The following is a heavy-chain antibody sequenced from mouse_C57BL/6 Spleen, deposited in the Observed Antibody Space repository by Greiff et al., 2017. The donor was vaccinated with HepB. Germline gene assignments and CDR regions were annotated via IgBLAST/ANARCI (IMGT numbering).Heavy chain of an antibody. J-gene: IGHJ4*01. CDR3: VGDHSKRYAMDY. V-gene: IGHV10-3*01. CDR1: GFTFNTYA. CDR2: IRSKSSNYAT. Sequence: EVKLVESGGGLVQPKGSLKLSCAASGFTFNTYAMHWVRQAPGKGVEWVARIRSKSSNYATYYADSVKDRFTISRDDSQSMRYLQMNNLKTEDTAMYYCVGDHSKRYAMDYWGQGTSVTVSS. D-gene: IGHD2-5*01.